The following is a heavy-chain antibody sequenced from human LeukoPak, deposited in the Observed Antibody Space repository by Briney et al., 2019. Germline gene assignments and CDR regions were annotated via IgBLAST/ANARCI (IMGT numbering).Heavy chain of an antibody. CDR2: IRGICGSS. Sequence: PGGSLRLSCESSGFTFGRYAMSGVRQAAGKGLEGVLGIRGICGSSNYRESVKGRFTVSRDNSRNTLYLQMDSRRDEDTAIYYCARNRDILVMTANGSDLWGQGTLVTVSS. V-gene: IGHV3-23*01. D-gene: IGHD2-15*01. J-gene: IGHJ5*02. CDR1: GFTFGRYA. CDR3: ARNRDILVMTANGSDL.